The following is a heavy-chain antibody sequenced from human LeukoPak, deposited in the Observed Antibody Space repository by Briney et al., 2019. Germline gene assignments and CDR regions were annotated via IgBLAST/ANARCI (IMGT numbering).Heavy chain of an antibody. CDR1: GFTFSSYP. J-gene: IGHJ4*02. CDR3: ARGSRGSDY. Sequence: GGSLRLSCAASGFTFSSYPMYWVRQAPGKGLEWAAGISYDGTKKYYVDSVKGRFTISRDNSKNTVYIQINSLRGDDTAVYYCARGSRGSDYWGQGTLVTVSS. CDR2: ISYDGTKK. V-gene: IGHV3-30-3*01.